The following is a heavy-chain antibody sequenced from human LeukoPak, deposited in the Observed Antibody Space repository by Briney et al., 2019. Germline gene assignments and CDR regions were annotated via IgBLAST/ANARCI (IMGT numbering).Heavy chain of an antibody. CDR2: IYQDGSKK. D-gene: IGHD3-10*01. Sequence: GGSLRLSCAASGFRFSNHWMTWVRQAPGKGLEWVANIYQDGSKKNYVDSVKDRFTISRDKAKNSLFLQMNSLTAEDTAVYYYAREGKESYGMDVWGQGTTVTVSS. CDR3: AREGKESYGMDV. J-gene: IGHJ6*02. V-gene: IGHV3-7*01. CDR1: GFRFSNHW.